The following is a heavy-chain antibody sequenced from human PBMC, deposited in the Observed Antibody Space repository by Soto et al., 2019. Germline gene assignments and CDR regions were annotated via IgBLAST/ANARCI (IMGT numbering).Heavy chain of an antibody. J-gene: IGHJ6*02. V-gene: IGHV5-10-1*03. CDR3: ARHNVEWLSYKYTMDV. Sequence: EVQLVQSGAEVKKSGESLRISCQGSGYTFTNYWITWVRQMPGKGLEWMGKVDPSDSYTKYSPSFQGHVTFSVDKSVSTAYLQWSSLNASDTAMYYCARHNVEWLSYKYTMDVWGQGTTVTVSS. D-gene: IGHD3-3*01. CDR1: GYTFTNYW. CDR2: VDPSDSYT.